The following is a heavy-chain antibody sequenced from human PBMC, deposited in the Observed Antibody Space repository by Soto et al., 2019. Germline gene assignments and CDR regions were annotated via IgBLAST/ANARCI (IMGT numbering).Heavy chain of an antibody. Sequence: ASVKVSCKASGYTFTSYGISWVRQAPGQGLEWMGWISAYNGNTNYAQKLQGRVTMTTDTSTSTAYMELRSLRSDDTAVYYCARDRPHYDXWSGYYIPLYYYYGMDVWGQGTTVTVSS. CDR1: GYTFTSYG. J-gene: IGHJ6*02. D-gene: IGHD3-3*01. CDR3: ARDRPHYDXWSGYYIPLYYYYGMDV. V-gene: IGHV1-18*04. CDR2: ISAYNGNT.